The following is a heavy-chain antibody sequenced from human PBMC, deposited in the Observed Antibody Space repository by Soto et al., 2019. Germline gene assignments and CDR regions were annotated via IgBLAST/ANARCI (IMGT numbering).Heavy chain of an antibody. Sequence: PGESLKISCKGSGYSFTNYWIAWVRQMPGKGLEYMGIIYPSDSDTRYSPSFQGQVTISADKSISTAYLQWSSLKASDTAIYYCARHEFYGDYSSNYFDPWGQGTLVTVSS. V-gene: IGHV5-51*01. CDR2: IYPSDSDT. CDR1: GYSFTNYW. J-gene: IGHJ5*02. CDR3: ARHEFYGDYSSNYFDP. D-gene: IGHD4-17*01.